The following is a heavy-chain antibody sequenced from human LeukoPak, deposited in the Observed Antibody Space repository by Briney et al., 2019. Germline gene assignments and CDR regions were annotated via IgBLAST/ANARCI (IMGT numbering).Heavy chain of an antibody. CDR1: GFTFSKYW. V-gene: IGHV3-21*01. Sequence: GGSLRLSCAVSGFTFSKYWMNWVRQAPGKGLEWVSSISSSSSYIYYADSVKGRFTISRDNAKNSLYLQMNSLRAEDTAVYYCARVVCSGGYCYSDYWGQGTLVTVSS. J-gene: IGHJ4*02. CDR2: ISSSSSYI. D-gene: IGHD2-15*01. CDR3: ARVVCSGGYCYSDY.